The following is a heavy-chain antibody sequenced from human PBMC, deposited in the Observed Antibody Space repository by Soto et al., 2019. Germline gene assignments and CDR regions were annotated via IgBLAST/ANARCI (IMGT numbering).Heavy chain of an antibody. CDR3: ARGSSYYGSGSGWDY. CDR2: INHSGST. Sequence: QVQLQQWGAGLLKPSETLSLTCAVYGGSFSGYYWSWIRQPPGKGLEWIGEINHSGSTNYNPSLKSRVTISVDTSKNQFSQKLSSVTAADMAVYYCARGSSYYGSGSGWDYWGQGTLVTVSS. J-gene: IGHJ4*02. CDR1: GGSFSGYY. D-gene: IGHD3-10*01. V-gene: IGHV4-34*01.